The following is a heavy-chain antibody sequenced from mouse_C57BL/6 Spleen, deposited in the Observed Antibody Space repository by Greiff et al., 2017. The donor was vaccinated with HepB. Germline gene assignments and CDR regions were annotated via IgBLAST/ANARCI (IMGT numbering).Heavy chain of an antibody. Sequence: VMLVESGPGLVQPSQSLSITYTVSGFSLTSYGVHWVRQSPGKGLEWLGVIWRGGSTDYNAAFMSRLSITKDNSKSQVFFKMNSLQADDTAIYYCAKETMVTTGGFAYWGQGTLVTVSA. D-gene: IGHD2-2*01. CDR1: GFSLTSYG. CDR3: AKETMVTTGGFAY. V-gene: IGHV2-5*01. J-gene: IGHJ3*01. CDR2: IWRGGST.